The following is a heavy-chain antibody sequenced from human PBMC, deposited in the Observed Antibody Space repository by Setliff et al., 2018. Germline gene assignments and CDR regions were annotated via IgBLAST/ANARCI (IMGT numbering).Heavy chain of an antibody. CDR3: AKDVSPPGTNGWHPDVLDI. D-gene: IGHD6-19*01. Sequence: GGSLRLSCAASGFTFSAAWMTWLRLGPGKGLEWVSAISASGRTTYSADSVKGRFTISRDNSKNTLSLQMNSLRAEDTAVYYCAKDVSPPGTNGWHPDVLDIWGQGTMVTVSS. CDR1: GFTFSAAW. CDR2: ISASGRTT. J-gene: IGHJ3*02. V-gene: IGHV3-23*01.